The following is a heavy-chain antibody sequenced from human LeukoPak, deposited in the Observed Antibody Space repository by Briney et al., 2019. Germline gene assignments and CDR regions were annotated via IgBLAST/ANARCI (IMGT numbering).Heavy chain of an antibody. J-gene: IGHJ5*02. CDR2: IIPIFGTA. CDR3: AREDVAYCSSTSCYAGWFDP. Sequence: SVKVSCKASGGTFSSYAISWVRQAPGQGLEWMGGIIPIFGTASYAQKFQGRVTITADKSTSTAYMELSSLRSEDTAVYYCAREDVAYCSSTSCYAGWFDPWGQGTLVTVSS. CDR1: GGTFSSYA. V-gene: IGHV1-69*06. D-gene: IGHD2-2*01.